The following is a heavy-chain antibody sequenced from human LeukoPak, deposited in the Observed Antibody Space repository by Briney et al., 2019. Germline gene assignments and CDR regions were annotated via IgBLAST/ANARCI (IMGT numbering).Heavy chain of an antibody. J-gene: IGHJ5*02. Sequence: GGSLRLSCAASGFTFSSYSMNWGRQAPGKGLEWVSSISSSSSYIYYADSVKGRFTISRDKAKNSLYLQMNSLRAEDTAVYYCARACRVVPAAMWWFDPWGQGTLVTVSS. V-gene: IGHV3-21*01. CDR3: ARACRVVPAAMWWFDP. CDR2: ISSSSSYI. CDR1: GFTFSSYS. D-gene: IGHD2-2*01.